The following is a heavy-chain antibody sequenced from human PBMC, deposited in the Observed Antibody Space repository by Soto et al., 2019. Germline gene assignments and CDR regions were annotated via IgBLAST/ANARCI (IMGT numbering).Heavy chain of an antibody. D-gene: IGHD3-3*01. J-gene: IGHJ4*02. CDR2: IFYSGSF. V-gene: IGHV4-31*03. Sequence: QVQLQESGPGLVKPSQTLSLTCTVSGGSISSGTSYWSWIRQRPGKGLEWIGYIFYSGSFYYTPSLRGRVMLLADTAKNQFTLRLSSVTAADTAVYYCARAPATPSILGVALPYFFDYWGQGALVTVSS. CDR3: ARAPATPSILGVALPYFFDY. CDR1: GGSISSGTSY.